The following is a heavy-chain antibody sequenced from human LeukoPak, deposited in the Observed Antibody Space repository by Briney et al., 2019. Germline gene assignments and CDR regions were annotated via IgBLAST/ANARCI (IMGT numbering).Heavy chain of an antibody. D-gene: IGHD5-12*01. V-gene: IGHV3-23*01. Sequence: LPGGSLRLSCAGSGFPFSSHGMNWVRQAPGKGLEWVSGISPGGGPTYYADSVKGRFTISRDDSKNTLYLQMKNLRAEDTAVYYCAKDGAWLRFDDWGQGILVTVPS. CDR1: GFPFSSHG. CDR2: ISPGGGPT. J-gene: IGHJ4*02. CDR3: AKDGAWLRFDD.